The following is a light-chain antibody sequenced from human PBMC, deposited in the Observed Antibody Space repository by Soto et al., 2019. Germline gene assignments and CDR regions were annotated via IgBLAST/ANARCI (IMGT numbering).Light chain of an antibody. CDR2: STS. CDR1: QRVSSDS. V-gene: IGKV3-20*01. J-gene: IGKJ1*01. CDR3: QQYGRSQT. Sequence: LPVSVARVSLSPGESATLSWQASQRVSSDSLAWYQQQPGQAPRLLIYSTSNRATGIPDRFSGGGSGTDFTLTSRRLDPEYVALYYCQQYGRSQTLGQGTKVDIK.